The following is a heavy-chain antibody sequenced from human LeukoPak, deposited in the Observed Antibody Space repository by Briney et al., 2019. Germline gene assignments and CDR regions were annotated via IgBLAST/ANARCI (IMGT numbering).Heavy chain of an antibody. J-gene: IGHJ4*02. Sequence: PGGSLRLSCAASTFVSSVSSMNWVRQAPGKGLEWVSSISRGGNAKHYADSVKGRFTISRDNAKNSLYLQMDSLRVEDTAVYFCAADSEFDIPASFDLWGQGTLVTVSS. V-gene: IGHV3-21*01. CDR2: ISRGGNAK. D-gene: IGHD2-21*01. CDR3: AADSEFDIPASFDL. CDR1: TFVSSVSS.